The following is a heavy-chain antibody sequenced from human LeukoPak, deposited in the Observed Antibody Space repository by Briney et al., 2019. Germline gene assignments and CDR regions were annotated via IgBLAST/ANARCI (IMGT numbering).Heavy chain of an antibody. D-gene: IGHD6-13*01. CDR1: GYTFTSYD. V-gene: IGHV1-8*01. CDR3: ASRPCSSNNWFDP. CDR2: MNPNSGNT. Sequence: ASVKVSCKASGYTFTSYDINWVRQATGQGLEWMGWMNPNSGNTGYAQKFQGRVTMTRNTSISTAYMELSSLRSEDTAVYYCASRPCSSNNWFDPWGQGTLVTVSS. J-gene: IGHJ5*02.